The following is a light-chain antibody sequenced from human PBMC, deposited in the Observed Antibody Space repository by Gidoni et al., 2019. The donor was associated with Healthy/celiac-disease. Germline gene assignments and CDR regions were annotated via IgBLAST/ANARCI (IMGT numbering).Light chain of an antibody. CDR3: QQSYSTPFT. Sequence: DIQMPQSPSSLSASVVERFTITCRASQSISSYLNWYQQKPGKAPKLLIYAASSLESGVPSRFSGSGSGTDFTLTISSLQPEDFATYYCQQSYSTPFTFGPGTKVDIK. J-gene: IGKJ3*01. CDR1: QSISSY. V-gene: IGKV1-39*01. CDR2: AAS.